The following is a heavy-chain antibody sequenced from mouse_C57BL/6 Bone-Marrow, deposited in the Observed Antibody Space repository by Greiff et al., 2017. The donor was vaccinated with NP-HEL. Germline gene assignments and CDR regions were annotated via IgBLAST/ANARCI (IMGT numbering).Heavy chain of an antibody. D-gene: IGHD2-5*01. Sequence: QVQLKQSGAELVRPGTSVKMSCKASGYTFTNYWIGWAKQRPGHGLEWIGDIYPGGGYTNYNEKFKGKATLTADKSSSTAYMQFSSLTSEDSAIYYCAREGFYSNYPYWYFDVWGTGTTVTVSS. CDR3: AREGFYSNYPYWYFDV. CDR1: GYTFTNYW. V-gene: IGHV1-63*01. J-gene: IGHJ1*03. CDR2: IYPGGGYT.